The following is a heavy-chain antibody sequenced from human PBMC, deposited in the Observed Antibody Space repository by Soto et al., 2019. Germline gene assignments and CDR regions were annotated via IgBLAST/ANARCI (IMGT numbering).Heavy chain of an antibody. CDR3: ARGDVPPVVAGWYKSTRDAFDI. V-gene: IGHV1-8*01. J-gene: IGHJ3*02. D-gene: IGHD6-19*01. Sequence: RASVKVSCKASGYAFTSYDINWVRQATGQGLEWMGWMNPNSGNTGYAQKFQGRVTMTRNTSISTAYMELSSLRSEDTAVYYCARGDVPPVVAGWYKSTRDAFDIWGQGPMVTVSS. CDR2: MNPNSGNT. CDR1: GYAFTSYD.